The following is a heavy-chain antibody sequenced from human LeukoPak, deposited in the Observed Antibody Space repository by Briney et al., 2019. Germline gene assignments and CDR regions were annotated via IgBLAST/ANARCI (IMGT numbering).Heavy chain of an antibody. Sequence: SETLSLTCIVSGGSISSYYWSWIRQPPGKGLEWIGYIYYSGTTNYNPSLQSRVTISVDTSKNQFSLKLSSVTAADTAVYYCARAGMGDAFDIWGQGTMVTVSS. CDR3: ARAGMGDAFDI. V-gene: IGHV4-59*01. D-gene: IGHD2-8*01. CDR1: GGSISSYY. CDR2: IYYSGTT. J-gene: IGHJ3*02.